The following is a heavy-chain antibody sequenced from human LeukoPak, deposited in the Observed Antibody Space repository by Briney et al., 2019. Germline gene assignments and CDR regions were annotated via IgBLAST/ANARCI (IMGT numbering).Heavy chain of an antibody. CDR1: GFTFSSYA. CDR3: AKVLYSGSLSY. Sequence: GGSLRLSCAASGFTFSSYAMSWVRQAPGKGLEWVSAISGSGGSTYYADSVEGRFTISRDNSKNTLYLQMNSLRAEDTAVYYCAKVLYSGSLSYWGQGTLVTVSS. J-gene: IGHJ4*02. D-gene: IGHD1-26*01. CDR2: ISGSGGST. V-gene: IGHV3-23*01.